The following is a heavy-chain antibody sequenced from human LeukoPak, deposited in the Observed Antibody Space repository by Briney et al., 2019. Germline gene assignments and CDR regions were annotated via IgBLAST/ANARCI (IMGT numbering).Heavy chain of an antibody. CDR3: ARDYGDYMYDY. CDR1: GATISSYY. CDR2: IYYSGST. V-gene: IGHV4-59*01. D-gene: IGHD4-17*01. Sequence: SETLSLTCSVSGATISSYYWSWIRQPPGKGLEWIAYIYYSGSTNYNPSLKSRVTVSVDTSKNQFSLKLSSVTAADTAVYYCARDYGDYMYDYWGQGTLVTVSS. J-gene: IGHJ4*02.